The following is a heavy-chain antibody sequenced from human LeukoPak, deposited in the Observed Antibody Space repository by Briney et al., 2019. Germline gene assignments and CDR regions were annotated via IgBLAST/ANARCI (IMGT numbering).Heavy chain of an antibody. V-gene: IGHV4-59*01. J-gene: IGHJ6*03. Sequence: PSETLSLTCTVSGGSISSYYWSWVRQPPGKGLEWIGYIYYSGSTNYNPSLKSRVTISVDTSKNQFSLKLSSVTAADTAVYYCARGGGMGHYYYMDVWGKGTTVTISS. CDR3: ARGGGMGHYYYMDV. CDR1: GGSISSYY. CDR2: IYYSGST. D-gene: IGHD5-24*01.